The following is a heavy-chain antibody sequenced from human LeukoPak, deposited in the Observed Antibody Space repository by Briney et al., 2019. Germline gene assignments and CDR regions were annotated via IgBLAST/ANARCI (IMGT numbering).Heavy chain of an antibody. Sequence: PGRSLRLSCAASGFSFDGYAMHWVRQAPGKGLEWVSSISWNSGSIGYADSVKGRFTIFRDNAKNSLYLQMDSLRPEDTALYYCAKDPYDSSGFASGYYYGMDVWGQGTTVTVSS. V-gene: IGHV3-9*01. J-gene: IGHJ6*02. CDR2: ISWNSGSI. CDR3: AKDPYDSSGFASGYYYGMDV. CDR1: GFSFDGYA. D-gene: IGHD3-22*01.